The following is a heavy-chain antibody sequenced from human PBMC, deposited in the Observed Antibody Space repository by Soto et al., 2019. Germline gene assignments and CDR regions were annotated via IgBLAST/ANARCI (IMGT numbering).Heavy chain of an antibody. D-gene: IGHD3-10*01. CDR2: ISYSGGT. V-gene: IGHV4-61*08. J-gene: IGHJ6*01. Sequence: QVQLQESGPGLVKPSETLSLTCTVSGDSVSSSDYYWMWIRQPPGKGLEWLGYISYSGGTYHNPSLTSRVAISGDMAKNPFSLDLGEVFAADTAVYYGARAYYYGLGRGGAIDVWGQGITVTVSS. CDR1: GDSVSSSDYY. CDR3: ARAYYYGLGRGGAIDV.